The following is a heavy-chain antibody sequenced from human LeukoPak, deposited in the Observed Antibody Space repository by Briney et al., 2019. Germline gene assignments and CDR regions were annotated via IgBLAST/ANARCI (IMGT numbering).Heavy chain of an antibody. J-gene: IGHJ3*02. CDR1: GGSISTYF. CDR3: ARDLIFRPWLVFDAFDI. D-gene: IGHD6-19*01. CDR2: IYSSGNT. V-gene: IGHV4-4*07. Sequence: PSETLSLTCTVSGGSISTYFWSWIRQPAGKGLEWIGRIYSSGNTNYNSSLKSRVSMSVDTSKNQFSLKLSSVTAADTAVYYCARDLIFRPWLVFDAFDIWGQGTKVTVSS.